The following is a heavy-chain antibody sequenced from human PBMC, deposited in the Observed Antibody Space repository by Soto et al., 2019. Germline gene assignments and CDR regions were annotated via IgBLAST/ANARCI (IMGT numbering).Heavy chain of an antibody. J-gene: IGHJ5*02. V-gene: IGHV4-4*02. CDR2: ISHSGIT. CDR3: ARILRGWFDP. Sequence: SETLSLTCAVSGGSITSANWWTWVRQPPGGGLEWIGEISHSGITNYKASLKSRVTMSVDKTKNDVSLKLTSVTAADTAVYYCARILRGWFDPWGQGTPVTVS. CDR1: GGSITSANW.